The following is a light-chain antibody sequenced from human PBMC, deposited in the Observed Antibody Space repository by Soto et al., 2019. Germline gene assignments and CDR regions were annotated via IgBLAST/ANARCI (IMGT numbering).Light chain of an antibody. J-gene: IGLJ1*01. Sequence: QSVLTQPPSVSGSPGQSVTISCTGTGSDVGSYNRVSWYQQPPDTAPKLMLYEVSYRPSGVPDRFSGSKSGNTASLTISGLQAEDEADYYCSSYTSSGTYVFGTGTKLTV. CDR3: SSYTSSGTYV. V-gene: IGLV2-18*02. CDR2: EVS. CDR1: GSDVGSYNR.